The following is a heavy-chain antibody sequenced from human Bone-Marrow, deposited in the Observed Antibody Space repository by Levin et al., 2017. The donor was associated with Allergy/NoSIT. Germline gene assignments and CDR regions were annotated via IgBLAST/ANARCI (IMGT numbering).Heavy chain of an antibody. CDR1: GFTFRKYW. CDR3: ARDRTEFYDSSGSPFDY. Sequence: GGSLRLSCVGSGFTFRKYWMGWVRQAPGKGLEWVASIKEDESERYYVDSVKGRFTISRDNDKNSLFLQMNSLSAEDTAVYYCARDRTEFYDSSGSPFDYWGQGTLITVSS. D-gene: IGHD3-22*01. J-gene: IGHJ4*02. V-gene: IGHV3-7*01. CDR2: IKEDESER.